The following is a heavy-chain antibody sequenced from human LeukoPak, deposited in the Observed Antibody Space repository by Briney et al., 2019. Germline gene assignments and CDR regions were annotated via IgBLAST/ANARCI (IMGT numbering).Heavy chain of an antibody. D-gene: IGHD2-2*01. V-gene: IGHV1-2*02. CDR1: GYTFTGYY. Sequence: ASVKVSCKASGYTFTGYYMHWVRQTPGQGLEWMGWINPNSGGTNYAQKFQSRVTMTRDTSISTAYMELSRLRSDDTAVYYCARGIGSTSSIYMDVWGKGTTVTVSS. CDR3: ARGIGSTSSIYMDV. CDR2: INPNSGGT. J-gene: IGHJ6*03.